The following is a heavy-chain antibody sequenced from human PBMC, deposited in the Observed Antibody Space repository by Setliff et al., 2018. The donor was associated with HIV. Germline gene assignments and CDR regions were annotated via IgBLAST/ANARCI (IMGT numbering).Heavy chain of an antibody. CDR3: ARHRGSSSGGPGEIDY. J-gene: IGHJ4*02. V-gene: IGHV4-30-4*08. D-gene: IGHD3-10*01. CDR2: IYKNGNV. Sequence: PSETLSLTCTVSDASISTGDYYWSWIRQSPGKGLEWIGYIYKNGNVYYNPSFKSRFTISIDTSKNQFSLRVMSVTTTDTAVYYCARHRGSSSGGPGEIDYWGQGTLVTVSS. CDR1: DASISTGDYY.